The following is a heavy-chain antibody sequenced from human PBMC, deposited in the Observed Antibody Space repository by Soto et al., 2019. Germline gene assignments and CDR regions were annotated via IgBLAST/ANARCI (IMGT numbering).Heavy chain of an antibody. Sequence: QGQLVQSGAAVKKPGSSGNVSCKASGGTFSSYAISWVRQAPGQGLEWMGGIIPIFGTANYAQKFQGRVTITADESTSTAYMELSSLRSEDPAVYYCSTSGWSRGDYWGQGTLVTVSS. J-gene: IGHJ4*02. V-gene: IGHV1-69*12. CDR2: IIPIFGTA. CDR1: GGTFSSYA. CDR3: STSGWSRGDY. D-gene: IGHD6-19*01.